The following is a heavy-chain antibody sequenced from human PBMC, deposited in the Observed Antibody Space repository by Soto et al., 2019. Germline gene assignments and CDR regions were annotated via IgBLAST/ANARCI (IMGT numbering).Heavy chain of an antibody. CDR1: GGSISSSSYY. J-gene: IGHJ6*02. CDR2: IYYSGST. D-gene: IGHD3-10*01. CDR3: ARLWFGELTGYYYGMDV. Sequence: SETLSLTCTVSGGSISSSSYYWGWIRQPPGKGLEWIGSIYYSGSTYYNPSLKSRVTISVDTSKNQFSLKLSSVTAADTAVYYCARLWFGELTGYYYGMDVWGQGTTVTVSS. V-gene: IGHV4-39*01.